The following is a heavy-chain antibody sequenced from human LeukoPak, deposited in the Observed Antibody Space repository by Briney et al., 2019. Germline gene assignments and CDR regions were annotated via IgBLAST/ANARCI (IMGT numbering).Heavy chain of an antibody. CDR2: IRNDGSDK. J-gene: IGHJ4*02. D-gene: IGHD3-10*01. CDR3: AKDRAFGQFLWGNDY. Sequence: PGESLRLSCTASRFSFSTYGMHWVRQAPGKGLEWVAFIRNDGSDKYYAVSVKGRFTISRDNSKNTLYLQMNSLRAEDTALYYCAKDRAFGQFLWGNDYWGQGTLVTVSS. CDR1: RFSFSTYG. V-gene: IGHV3-30*02.